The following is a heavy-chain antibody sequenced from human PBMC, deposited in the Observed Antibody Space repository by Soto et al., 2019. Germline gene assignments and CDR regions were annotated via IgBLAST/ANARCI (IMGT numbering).Heavy chain of an antibody. CDR3: ARGAGDFSGPDSFYI. CDR2: TSDSGVT. J-gene: IGHJ3*02. V-gene: IGHV4-59*01. CDR1: GDSIIRSF. D-gene: IGHD3-10*01. Sequence: QVQLQESGPRLVKSSETLSLVCSVSGDSIIRSFWGWIRQSPGKGLEYIGYTSDSGVTDYDPSLKGRVSISVDTSKNQFSLKRTSVTAADTAMYYCARGAGDFSGPDSFYIWGQGTMVCVSS.